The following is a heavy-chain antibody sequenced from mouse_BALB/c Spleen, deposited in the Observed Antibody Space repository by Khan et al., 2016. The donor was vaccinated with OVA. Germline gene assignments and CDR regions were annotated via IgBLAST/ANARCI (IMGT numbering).Heavy chain of an antibody. V-gene: IGHV3-2*02. CDR3: TGGRAY. J-gene: IGHJ3*01. Sequence: EVKLEESGPGLVKPSQSLSLTCTVTGYSITSDYAWNWIRQFPGNKLEWMGYISYSGSTSYTPSLKSRISISRDTSKNQLFLQLNSVTTEDTATYYCTGGRAYWGRGTLVTGSA. D-gene: IGHD3-3*01. CDR2: ISYSGST. CDR1: GYSITSDYA.